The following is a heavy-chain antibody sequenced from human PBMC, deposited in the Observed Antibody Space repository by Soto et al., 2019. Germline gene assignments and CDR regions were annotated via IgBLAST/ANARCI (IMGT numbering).Heavy chain of an antibody. D-gene: IGHD1-26*01. V-gene: IGHV3-74*01. CDR1: GFTFSYYW. CDR3: ARGDRGAFDL. CDR2: IHSDGSST. Sequence: EVQLVEAGGGLVRPGGSLRLSCAASGFTFSYYWMHWVRQAPGKGLVWVSRIHSDGSSTTYADFVKGRFIISRDNARNTVYLQMNSVRVEGTGVYYCARGDRGAFDLWGQGTVVAVSS. J-gene: IGHJ3*01.